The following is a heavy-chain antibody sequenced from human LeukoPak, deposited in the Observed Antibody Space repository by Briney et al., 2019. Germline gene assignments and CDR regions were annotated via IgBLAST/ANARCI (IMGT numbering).Heavy chain of an antibody. CDR3: ARALGVQYSSGWYCDY. J-gene: IGHJ4*02. V-gene: IGHV3-53*01. Sequence: PGGSLRLSCAASGFTVSSNYMSWVRQAPGKGLEWVSVIYSGGSTYYADSVKGRFTISRDNSKNTLYLQMNSLRAEDTAVYYCARALGVQYSSGWYCDYWGEGTLVTVSS. CDR2: IYSGGST. D-gene: IGHD6-19*01. CDR1: GFTVSSNY.